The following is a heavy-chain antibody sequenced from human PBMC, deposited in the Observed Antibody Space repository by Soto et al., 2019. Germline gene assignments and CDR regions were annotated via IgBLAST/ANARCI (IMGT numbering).Heavy chain of an antibody. CDR2: INPSGGST. CDR1: GYTFTSYY. J-gene: IGHJ6*02. CDR3: ARDQAVIVGAPRGYYYGMDV. D-gene: IGHD1-26*01. V-gene: IGHV1-46*01. Sequence: ASVKVSCKASGYTFTSYYMHWVRQAPGQGLEWMGIINPSGGSTSYAQKFQGRVTMTRDTSTSTVYMELSSLRSEDTAVYYCARDQAVIVGAPRGYYYGMDVWGQGTTVTVS.